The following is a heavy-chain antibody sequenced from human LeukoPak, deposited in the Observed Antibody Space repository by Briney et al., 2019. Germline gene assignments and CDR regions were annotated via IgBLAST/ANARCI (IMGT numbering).Heavy chain of an antibody. CDR1: GASIRSSSYY. J-gene: IGHJ5*02. D-gene: IGHD1-26*01. CDR3: ARRAVGMYNWFDP. CDR2: FDYSGST. Sequence: SETLSLTCTVSGASIRSSSYYWGWIRQPPGKGLEWIGTFDYSGSTYYNPSLKSRVTISLDTSRNQFSLKLTSVTAADTAVYYCARRAVGMYNWFDPWGQGTLVTVSS. V-gene: IGHV4-39*07.